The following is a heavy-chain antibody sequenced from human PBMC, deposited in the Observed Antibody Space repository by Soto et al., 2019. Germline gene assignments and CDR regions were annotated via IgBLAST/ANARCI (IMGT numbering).Heavy chain of an antibody. CDR2: ISSSSSYI. V-gene: IGHV3-21*01. J-gene: IGHJ4*02. CDR3: ARDQGYSGSYFDY. CDR1: GFTFSSYS. Sequence: VGSLRLSCAASGFTFSSYSMNWVRQAPGKGLEWVSSISSSSSYIYYADSVKGRFTISRDNAKNSLYLQMNSLRAEDTAVYYCARDQGYSGSYFDYWGQGTLVTVSS. D-gene: IGHD1-26*01.